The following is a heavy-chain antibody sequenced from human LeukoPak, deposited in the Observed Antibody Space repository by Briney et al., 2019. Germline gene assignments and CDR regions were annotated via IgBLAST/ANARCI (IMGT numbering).Heavy chain of an antibody. Sequence: SVKVSCKASGGTFSSYAISWVRQAPGQGLEWMGGIIPIFGTANYAQKFQGRVTITTDESTSTAYVELSSLRSEGTAVYYCARGNYDSSGYGGAFDIWGQGTMVTVSS. CDR2: IIPIFGTA. CDR1: GGTFSSYA. J-gene: IGHJ3*02. D-gene: IGHD3-22*01. CDR3: ARGNYDSSGYGGAFDI. V-gene: IGHV1-69*05.